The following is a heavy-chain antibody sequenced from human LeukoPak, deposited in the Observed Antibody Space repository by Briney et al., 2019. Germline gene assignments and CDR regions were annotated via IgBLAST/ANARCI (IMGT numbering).Heavy chain of an antibody. D-gene: IGHD6-6*01. Sequence: PGGSLRLSCVASGFTFSSYSMNWVRQAPGKGLEWVSYISSSSSTIYYADSMKGRFTISRDNAKNSLFLQMNSLRAEDTAVYYCVRDQGGSSSHWGQGTLVTVSS. V-gene: IGHV3-48*01. CDR1: GFTFSSYS. CDR3: VRDQGGSSSH. CDR2: ISSSSSTI. J-gene: IGHJ1*01.